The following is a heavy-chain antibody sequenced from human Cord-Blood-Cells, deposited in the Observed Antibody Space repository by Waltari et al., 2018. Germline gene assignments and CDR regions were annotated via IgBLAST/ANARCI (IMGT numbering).Heavy chain of an antibody. CDR2: INPNRGGT. CDR1: GYTFTGYY. Sequence: QVQLVQSGAEVKKPGASVKVSCKASGYTFTGYYMHWVRQAPGQGLEWMGWINPNRGGTNYAQKFQGRVTMTRETSISTAYMELSRLRSDDTAVYYCARGWDWDYWYFDLWGRGTLVTVSS. CDR3: ARGWDWDYWYFDL. V-gene: IGHV1-2*02. D-gene: IGHD3-9*01. J-gene: IGHJ2*01.